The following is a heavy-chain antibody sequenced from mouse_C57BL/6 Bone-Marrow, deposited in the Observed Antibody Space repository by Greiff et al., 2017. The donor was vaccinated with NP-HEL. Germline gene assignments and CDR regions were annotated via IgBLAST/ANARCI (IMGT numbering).Heavy chain of an antibody. V-gene: IGHV1-69*01. CDR3: AREGGTGYFDV. CDR1: GYTFTSYW. D-gene: IGHD4-1*01. J-gene: IGHJ1*03. CDR2: IDPSDRYT. Sequence: QVQLQQPGAELVMPGASVKLSCKASGYTFTSYWMHWVKQRPGQGLEWIGEIDPSDRYTNYNQKFKGKSTLTVDKSSSTAYMHLSSLTSEDSAVYDGAREGGTGYFDVWGTGTTVTVSS.